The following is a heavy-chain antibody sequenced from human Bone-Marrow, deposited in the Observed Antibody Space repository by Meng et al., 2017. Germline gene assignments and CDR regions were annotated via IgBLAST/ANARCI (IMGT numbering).Heavy chain of an antibody. Sequence: QVQLQESGRGLVKPSQTLSLTCTVSGGSISSGGYYGSWIRQPPGEGLEWIGYIYDSGNTFYNPSLKSRVTISLDTSKNQFSLKLSSVTAADTAVYYCARGLRGYYDSSGSFDYWGQGTLVTVSS. CDR3: ARGLRGYYDSSGSFDY. CDR1: GGSISSGGYY. CDR2: IYDSGNT. V-gene: IGHV4-30-4*01. J-gene: IGHJ4*02. D-gene: IGHD3-22*01.